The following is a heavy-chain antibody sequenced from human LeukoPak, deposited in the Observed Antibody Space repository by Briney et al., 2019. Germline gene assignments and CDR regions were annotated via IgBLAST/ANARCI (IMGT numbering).Heavy chain of an antibody. CDR1: GFTFSSYS. CDR3: AGSDTIGYSRREWDYWYFDL. V-gene: IGHV3-21*01. CDR2: ICSSSSYI. J-gene: IGHJ2*01. Sequence: PGGSLRLSCAASGFTFSSYSMNWVRQAPGKGLEWVSSICSSSSYIYYPDSVKGRFTISRDNAKNSLYLQIYSLRAEDTAVYYCAGSDTIGYSRREWDYWYFDLWGRGTLVTVSS. D-gene: IGHD4-23*01.